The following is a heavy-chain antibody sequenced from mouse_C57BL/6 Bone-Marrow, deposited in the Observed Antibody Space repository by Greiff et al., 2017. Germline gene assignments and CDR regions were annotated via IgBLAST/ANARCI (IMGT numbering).Heavy chain of an antibody. J-gene: IGHJ3*01. Sequence: DVMLVESGGGLVQPGGSLKLSCAASGFTFSDYYMYWVRQTPEKRLEWVAYISNGGGSTYYPDTVKGRFTISRDNAKNTLYQQMSRLKSEDTAMYYCARPSYDYDLPAYWGQGTLVTVSA. CDR1: GFTFSDYY. CDR2: ISNGGGST. CDR3: ARPSYDYDLPAY. V-gene: IGHV5-12*01. D-gene: IGHD2-4*01.